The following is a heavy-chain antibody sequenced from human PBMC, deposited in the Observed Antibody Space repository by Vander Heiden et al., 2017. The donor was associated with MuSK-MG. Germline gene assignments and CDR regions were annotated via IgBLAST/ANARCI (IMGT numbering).Heavy chain of an antibody. CDR3: ARDHNYAFDF. CDR2: IGIRSTTI. CDR1: GFTFSSYT. V-gene: IGHV3-48*01. J-gene: IGHJ4*02. Sequence: EVQLVESGGGLVQPGGSLRPSCAAPGFTFSSYTINWVRQAPGKGLEWVSHIGIRSTTIYYADSVKGRFTISRDNGKNSLYLQMNSLRAEDTAVYYCARDHNYAFDFWGQGALVTVPS. D-gene: IGHD3-16*01.